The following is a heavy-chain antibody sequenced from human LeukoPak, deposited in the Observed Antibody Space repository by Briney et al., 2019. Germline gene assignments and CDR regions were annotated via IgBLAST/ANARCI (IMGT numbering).Heavy chain of an antibody. Sequence: GGSLRLSCAASGFTFSSSSMNWVRQAPGKGLEFVSSISPSSSYIYYADSVKGRFTISRDDAKNSLFLQMNGLRAEDTAVYYCAREGGYCSGGSCRFFDYWGQGTLVTVSS. CDR3: AREGGYCSGGSCRFFDY. J-gene: IGHJ4*02. V-gene: IGHV3-21*06. CDR2: ISPSSSYI. CDR1: GFTFSSSS. D-gene: IGHD2-15*01.